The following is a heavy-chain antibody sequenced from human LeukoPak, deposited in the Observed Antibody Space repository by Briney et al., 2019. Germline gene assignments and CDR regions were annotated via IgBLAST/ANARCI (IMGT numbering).Heavy chain of an antibody. Sequence: SVKVSCKASGGTFSSYAISWVRQSPGQGLEWMGRIIPILGIANYAQKFQGRVTITADKSTSTAYMELSSLRSEDTAVYYCARDLDWLDYWGQGTLVTVSS. CDR2: IIPILGIA. J-gene: IGHJ4*02. D-gene: IGHD3-9*01. CDR3: ARDLDWLDY. CDR1: GGTFSSYA. V-gene: IGHV1-69*04.